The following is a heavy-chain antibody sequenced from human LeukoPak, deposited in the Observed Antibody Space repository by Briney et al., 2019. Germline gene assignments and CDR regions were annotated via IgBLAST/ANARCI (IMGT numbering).Heavy chain of an antibody. V-gene: IGHV5-10-1*01. CDR3: AREGESYYYGMDV. Sequence: GQSRTISCKVYGYSLPSYWISWVRQMPGKGREWMGSIGPSDCYTNYRPSFHGHVTISADKSISTAYLHWSSLKASETAMYYCAREGESYYYGMDVWGQGTTVTVSS. CDR1: GYSLPSYW. J-gene: IGHJ6*02. CDR2: IGPSDCYT.